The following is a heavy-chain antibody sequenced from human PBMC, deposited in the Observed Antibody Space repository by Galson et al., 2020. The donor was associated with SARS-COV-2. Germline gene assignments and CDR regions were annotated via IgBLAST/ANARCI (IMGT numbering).Heavy chain of an antibody. V-gene: IGHV3-30*18. CDR2: ISYDGSNE. D-gene: IGHD6-19*01. Sequence: GESLKISCAASGFTLRNYGMHWVRQAPGKGLEWVAVISYDGSNEYYADSVKGRFTISRDIPKNTLYLQMNSLRVEDTAVYYCAKGEQWLGNHADPLDYWGQGTLVTVSS. J-gene: IGHJ4*02. CDR1: GFTLRNYG. CDR3: AKGEQWLGNHADPLDY.